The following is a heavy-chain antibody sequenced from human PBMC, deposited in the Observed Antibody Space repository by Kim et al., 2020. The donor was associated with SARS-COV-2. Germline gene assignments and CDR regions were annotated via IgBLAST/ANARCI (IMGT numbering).Heavy chain of an antibody. CDR2: IHHSGST. J-gene: IGHJ6*02. D-gene: IGHD2-2*01. Sequence: SETLSLTCTVSAGSVMSGTHYWGWIRQSPGRGLHWIGNIHHSGSTFYNPSLKSRVTISVDTSNNQFSLNLKSVTAADTAVYYCARMPFPQRGSALNYYPSHGIDVWGQGTTVIVSS. CDR3: ARMPFPQRGSALNYYPSHGIDV. CDR1: AGSVMSGTHY. V-gene: IGHV4-39*07.